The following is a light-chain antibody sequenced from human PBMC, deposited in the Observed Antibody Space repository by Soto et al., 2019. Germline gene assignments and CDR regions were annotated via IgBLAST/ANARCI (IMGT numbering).Light chain of an antibody. Sequence: QSALTQPPSASGSPGQSVTISCTGTSSDVGGYNYVSWYQQHPGKAPKLMIYEVCKRPSGVPDRFSGSKSGNTASLTVSGLQAEDEADYYCSSYAGSNKLLFGGGTKLTVL. CDR1: SSDVGGYNY. V-gene: IGLV2-8*01. CDR2: EVC. CDR3: SSYAGSNKLL. J-gene: IGLJ2*01.